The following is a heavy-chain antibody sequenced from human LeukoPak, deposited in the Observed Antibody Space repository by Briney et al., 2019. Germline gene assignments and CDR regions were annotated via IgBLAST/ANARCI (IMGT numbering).Heavy chain of an antibody. Sequence: SETLSLTCTVSSGSISSSNYYWGWIRQAPGKGLEWIGSLYYSGSTYYNPSLKSRVTISVDTSKNQLSLKLSSVAAADTAVYYCARREGGYNLNSFFGYWGQGILVTVSS. CDR2: LYYSGST. J-gene: IGHJ4*02. CDR1: SGSISSSNYY. V-gene: IGHV4-39*07. CDR3: ARREGGYNLNSFFGY. D-gene: IGHD5-24*01.